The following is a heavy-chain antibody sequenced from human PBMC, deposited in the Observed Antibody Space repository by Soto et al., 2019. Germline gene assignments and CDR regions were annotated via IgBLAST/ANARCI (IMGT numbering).Heavy chain of an antibody. CDR1: GYTFTSYY. D-gene: IGHD3-10*01. Sequence: QVQLVQSGAEVKKPGASVKVSCKASGYTFTSYYMHWVRQAPGQGLEWMGIINPSGGSTSYAQKFQGRVPMTRDTSTSTVYMGRSSLSSEDTAVYYCARDVGSGGGEYYFDYWGQGTLVTVSS. V-gene: IGHV1-46*03. CDR3: ARDVGSGGGEYYFDY. J-gene: IGHJ4*02. CDR2: INPSGGST.